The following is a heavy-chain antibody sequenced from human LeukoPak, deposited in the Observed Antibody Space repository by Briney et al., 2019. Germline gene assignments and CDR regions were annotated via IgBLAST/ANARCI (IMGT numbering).Heavy chain of an antibody. J-gene: IGHJ4*02. V-gene: IGHV3-23*01. CDR2: ISGSGGST. D-gene: IGHD5-18*01. CDR1: GFTFSSYG. Sequence: GGTLRLSCAASGFTFSSYGMSWVRQAPGKGLEWVSAISGSGGSTYYADSVKGRFTISRDNSKNTLYLQMNSLRVEDTAVYYCARDTYGYNYFDYWGQGTLVTVSS. CDR3: ARDTYGYNYFDY.